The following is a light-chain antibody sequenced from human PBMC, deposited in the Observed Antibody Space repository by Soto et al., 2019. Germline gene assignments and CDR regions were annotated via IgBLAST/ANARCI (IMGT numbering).Light chain of an antibody. CDR2: EDN. J-gene: IGLJ2*01. CDR3: ESYHSGNVV. CDR1: SGSIASNY. Sequence: NFMLTQPHSVSESPGKTVTISWTRSSGSIASNYVQWYQQRPGSAPTPVIYEDNERPSGAPDRFSGSIDSSSNSASLTISGLKIDDGADYYCESYHSGNVVFGGGTKLTVL. V-gene: IGLV6-57*04.